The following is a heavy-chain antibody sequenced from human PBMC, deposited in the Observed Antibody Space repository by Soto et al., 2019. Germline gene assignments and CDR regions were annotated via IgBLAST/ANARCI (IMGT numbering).Heavy chain of an antibody. V-gene: IGHV1-69*02. D-gene: IGHD3-10*01. CDR2: IIPMVGMA. CDR1: GDTFSFYT. Sequence: QVQLVQSGAEVKKPGSSVRLSCTASGDTFSFYTISWVRQAPGQGPEWMGRIIPMVGMADCPQKFQGRVTISADKSTSTAYMVLSSLRSDDTAVYFCATNYGSGSTHFDYWGQGTLVTVSS. J-gene: IGHJ4*02. CDR3: ATNYGSGSTHFDY.